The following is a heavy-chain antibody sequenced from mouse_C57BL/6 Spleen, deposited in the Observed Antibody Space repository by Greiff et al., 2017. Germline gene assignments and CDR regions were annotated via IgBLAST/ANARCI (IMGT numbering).Heavy chain of an antibody. CDR1: GYTFTSYW. D-gene: IGHD4-1*01. CDR3: ARESVANWDVAMDY. V-gene: IGHV1-61*01. CDR2: IYPSDSET. Sequence: VQLQQPGAELVRPGSSVKLSCKASGYTFTSYWMDWVKQRPGQGLEWIGNIYPSDSETHYNQKFKDKATLTVDKSSSTAYMQLSSLTSEDSAVYYCARESVANWDVAMDYWGQGTSVTVSS. J-gene: IGHJ4*01.